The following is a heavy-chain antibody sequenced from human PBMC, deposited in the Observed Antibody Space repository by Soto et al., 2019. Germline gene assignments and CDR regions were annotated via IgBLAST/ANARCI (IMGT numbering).Heavy chain of an antibody. V-gene: IGHV3-33*01. J-gene: IGHJ4*02. CDR2: IWYDGSNK. Sequence: QVQLVESGGGVVQPGRSLRLSCAASGFTFSRYGMHWVRQAPGKGLEWVAVIWYDGSNKNYADSVKGRFTISRDNSKNTLNLQMNSLRVEDTAVYYCARDAPLRNRNYWTHLFDYWGQGTLVTVSS. D-gene: IGHD1-7*01. CDR3: ARDAPLRNRNYWTHLFDY. CDR1: GFTFSRYG.